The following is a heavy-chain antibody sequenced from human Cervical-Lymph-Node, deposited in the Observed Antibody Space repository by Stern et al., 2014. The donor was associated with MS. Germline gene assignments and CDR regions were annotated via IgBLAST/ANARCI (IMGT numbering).Heavy chain of an antibody. V-gene: IGHV1-8*02. CDR3: AREQWSTGTHFDS. CDR2: MKTNTGAT. J-gene: IGHJ4*02. D-gene: IGHD2-8*01. CDR1: GYTFTSHD. Sequence: VQLLQSGAEVKKPGASVKVSCTASGYTFTSHDVHWVRQATGQGLEWLGWMKTNTGATGYAQKFQGRVTMTRDTSTNTAYMDLSSLTSEDTAVYYCAREQWSTGTHFDSWGQGTLVTVSS.